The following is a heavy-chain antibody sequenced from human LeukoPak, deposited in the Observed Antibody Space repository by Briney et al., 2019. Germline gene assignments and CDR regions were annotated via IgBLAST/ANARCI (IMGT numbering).Heavy chain of an antibody. J-gene: IGHJ4*02. CDR3: ARGYYCSSTSCLPDY. D-gene: IGHD2-2*01. V-gene: IGHV3-21*01. Sequence: PGGSLRLSCAASGFTFSSYSMNWVRQAPGKGLEWVSSISSSSSYIYYADSVKGRFTISRDNAKNSLYLQMNSLRAEDTAVYYCARGYYCSSTSCLPDYWGQGTLVTVSS. CDR2: ISSSSSYI. CDR1: GFTFSSYS.